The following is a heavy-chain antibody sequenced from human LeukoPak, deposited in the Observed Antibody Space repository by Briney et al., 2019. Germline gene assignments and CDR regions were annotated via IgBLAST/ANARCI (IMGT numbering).Heavy chain of an antibody. CDR1: GGSISSSSYY. D-gene: IGHD3-10*01. CDR3: ARATRYYYGSGSFDY. J-gene: IGHJ4*02. V-gene: IGHV4-39*07. Sequence: ASETLSLTCTVSGGSISSSSYYWVWIRQPPGKELEWIGSINYSGNTYYNPSVKSRVTISVDTSKNQFSLKLSSVTAADTAVYYCARATRYYYGSGSFDYWGQGTLVTVSS. CDR2: INYSGNT.